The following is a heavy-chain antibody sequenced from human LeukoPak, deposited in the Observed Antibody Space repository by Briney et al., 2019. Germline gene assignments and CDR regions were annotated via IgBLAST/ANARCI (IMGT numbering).Heavy chain of an antibody. D-gene: IGHD5-24*01. CDR2: ISWDGGST. CDR3: AKDLMGMAVYGFDY. J-gene: IGHJ4*02. V-gene: IGHV3-43D*03. CDR1: GFTFDDYA. Sequence: GGSLRLSCAASGFTFDDYAMHWVRQAPGKGVEWVSLISWDGGSTYYADSVKGRFTISRDNSKNSLYVQMNSLRAEDTALYYCAKDLMGMAVYGFDYWGQGTLVTVSS.